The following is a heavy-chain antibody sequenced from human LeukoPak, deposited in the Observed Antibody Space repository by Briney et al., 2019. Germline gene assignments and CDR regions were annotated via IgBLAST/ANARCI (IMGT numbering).Heavy chain of an antibody. J-gene: IGHJ4*02. Sequence: GGSLRLSCAASGFTFSRYWMHWVRQAPGEGLVWVSRIKTDGTYTSNADSVKGRFTISRDNAKSTLYLQMNSLKVEDAAVYYCVADLGDYADFWGQGTLVTVSS. CDR2: IKTDGTYT. CDR1: GFTFSRYW. V-gene: IGHV3-74*01. CDR3: VADLGDYADF.